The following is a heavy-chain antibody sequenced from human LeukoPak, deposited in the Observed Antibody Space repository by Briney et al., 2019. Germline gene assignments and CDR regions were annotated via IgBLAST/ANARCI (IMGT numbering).Heavy chain of an antibody. J-gene: IGHJ5*02. V-gene: IGHV3-15*01. Sequence: GGSLRLSCAGSGFAFTYAWMSWVRQAPGKGLEWVGHIKSKTDGETTDYAAPVKGRFTISRDDSTDTLYLQMNSLKTEDTAVYYCTTEWSSATNWFDPWGQGTLVTVSS. CDR2: IKSKTDGETT. D-gene: IGHD2-8*01. CDR1: GFAFTYAW. CDR3: TTEWSSATNWFDP.